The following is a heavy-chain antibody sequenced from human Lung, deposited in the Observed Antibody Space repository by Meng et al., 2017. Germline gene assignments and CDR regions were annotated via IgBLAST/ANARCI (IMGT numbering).Heavy chain of an antibody. CDR2: INPNSGGT. J-gene: IGHJ4*02. Sequence: ASVKVSCKASGYTFTGYYMHWVRQAPGQGLEWMGWINPNSGGTNYAQKFQARVTMTGDTSISTAYMELSGLRSDDTAMYYCARDEDISAAGKLFGDYWGQGTLVTVYS. D-gene: IGHD6-25*01. CDR1: GYTFTGYY. CDR3: ARDEDISAAGKLFGDY. V-gene: IGHV1-2*02.